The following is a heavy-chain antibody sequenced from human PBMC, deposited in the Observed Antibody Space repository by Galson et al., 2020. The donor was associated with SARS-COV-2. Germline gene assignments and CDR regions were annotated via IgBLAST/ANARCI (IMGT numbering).Heavy chain of an antibody. CDR3: ARDRRYCSSTSCYVGVNWYYYGMDV. D-gene: IGHD2-2*01. J-gene: IGHJ6*02. V-gene: IGHV4-39*07. Sequence: SATLSLTCTVSGGSISSSSYYWVWIRQPPGKGLECIGRIYYSGSTYYNPSLKSRVTISVDTSKNQFSLKLRSVTAADTAVYYCARDRRYCSSTSCYVGVNWYYYGMDVWGQGTTVTVSS. CDR1: GGSISSSSYY. CDR2: IYYSGST.